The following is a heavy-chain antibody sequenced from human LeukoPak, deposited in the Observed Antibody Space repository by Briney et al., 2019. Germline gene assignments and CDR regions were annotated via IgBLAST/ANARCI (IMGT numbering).Heavy chain of an antibody. CDR2: INGSGGGT. J-gene: IGHJ1*01. CDR1: GITLSNYG. D-gene: IGHD5-24*01. CDR3: ARGDGYNDAEYLQH. V-gene: IGHV3-23*01. Sequence: GGSLRLSCAVSGITLSNYGMSWVRQAPGKGLEWVAGINGSGGGTYYADSVKGRFTISRDNPKKTLYLQMNSLRVEDTAVYYCARGDGYNDAEYLQHWGQGTLVTVS.